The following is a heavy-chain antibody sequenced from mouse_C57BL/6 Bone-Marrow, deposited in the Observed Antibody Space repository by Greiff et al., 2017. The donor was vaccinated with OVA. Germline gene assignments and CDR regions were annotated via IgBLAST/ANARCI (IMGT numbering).Heavy chain of an antibody. CDR3: ARVATMVTTNAMDY. J-gene: IGHJ4*01. V-gene: IGHV1-39*01. CDR1: GYSFTDYN. CDR2: INPNYGTT. D-gene: IGHD2-2*01. Sequence: VQLLESGPELVKPGASVKISCKASGYSFTDYNLNWVKQSNGKSLEWIGVINPNYGTTSYNQKFKGKATLTVDQSSSTAYMQLNSLTSEDSAVYYCARVATMVTTNAMDYWGQGTSVTVSS.